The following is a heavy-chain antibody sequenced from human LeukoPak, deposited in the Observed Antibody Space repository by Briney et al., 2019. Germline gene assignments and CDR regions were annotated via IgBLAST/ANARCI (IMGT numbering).Heavy chain of an antibody. CDR3: ARALYGSGSYYAMIGAFDI. V-gene: IGHV4-61*01. CDR2: IYYSGGT. J-gene: IGHJ3*02. Sequence: PSETLSLTCTVSGGSVSSGSYYWSWIRQPPGKGLEWIGYIYYSGGTNYNPSLKSRVTISVDTSKNQFSLKLSPVTAADTAVYYCARALYGSGSYYAMIGAFDIWGQGTMVTVSS. D-gene: IGHD3-10*01. CDR1: GGSVSSGSYY.